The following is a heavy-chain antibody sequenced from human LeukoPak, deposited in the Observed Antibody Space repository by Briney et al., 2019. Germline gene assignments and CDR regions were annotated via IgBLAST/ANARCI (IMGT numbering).Heavy chain of an antibody. CDR3: ARDRTGGNYYFDY. CDR1: GGSISSGGYY. D-gene: IGHD2-8*02. J-gene: IGHJ4*02. V-gene: IGHV4-30-2*03. CDR2: IYYSGST. Sequence: SETLSLTCTVSGGSISSGGYYWSWIRQPPGKGLEWIGYIYYSGSTYYNPSLKSRVTISVDTSKNQFSLKLSSVTAADTAVYYCARDRTGGNYYFDYWGQGTLVTVSS.